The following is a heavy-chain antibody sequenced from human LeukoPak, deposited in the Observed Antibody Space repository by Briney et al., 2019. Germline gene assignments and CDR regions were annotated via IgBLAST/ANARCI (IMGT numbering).Heavy chain of an antibody. D-gene: IGHD3-22*01. CDR3: TARSNYDSSGYYYGQGAFDI. Sequence: GGSLKLSCAASGFTFSGSAMHWVRQASGKGLEWVGRIRSKANSYATAYAASVKGRFTISRDDSKNTAYLQMNSLKTEDTAVYYRTARSNYDSSGYYYGQGAFDIWGQGTMVTVSS. CDR2: IRSKANSYAT. V-gene: IGHV3-73*01. J-gene: IGHJ3*02. CDR1: GFTFSGSA.